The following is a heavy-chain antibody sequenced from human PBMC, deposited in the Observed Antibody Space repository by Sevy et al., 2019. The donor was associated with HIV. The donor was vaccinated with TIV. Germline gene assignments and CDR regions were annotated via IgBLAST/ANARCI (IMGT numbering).Heavy chain of an antibody. CDR1: GYSLSKLS. Sequence: ASVKVSCKVFGYSLSKLSMHWVRQAPRKGLEWMGSLDPGNGEITYAQTLQGRVTMTEDTSTDTAYMELSSLTSEDTATYYCATVGLGYYSGSSYYQGDWFDPWGQGTLVTVSS. V-gene: IGHV1-24*01. D-gene: IGHD2-15*01. CDR3: ATVGLGYYSGSSYYQGDWFDP. CDR2: LDPGNGEI. J-gene: IGHJ5*02.